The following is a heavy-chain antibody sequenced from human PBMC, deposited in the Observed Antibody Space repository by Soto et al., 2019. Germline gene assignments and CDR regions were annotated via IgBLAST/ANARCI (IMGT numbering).Heavy chain of an antibody. CDR1: DDSICGYY. CDR2: IYYSGST. CDR3: ARGRVPAV. J-gene: IGHJ4*02. D-gene: IGHD3-10*01. Sequence: SETISLTCRVGDDSICGYYSSWIRQPPGKGLEWIGYIYYSGSTSYNPSLKGRVTISVDTSKNQLSLKVTSVTTADTAIYFCARGRVPAVWGQGTLVTVSS. V-gene: IGHV4-59*01.